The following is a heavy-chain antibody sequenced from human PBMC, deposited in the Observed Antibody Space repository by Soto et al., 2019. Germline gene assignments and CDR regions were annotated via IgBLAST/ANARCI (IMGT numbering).Heavy chain of an antibody. CDR2: IIPIFGTA. V-gene: IGHV1-69*01. Sequence: QVQLVQSGAEVKKPGSSVKVSCKASGGTFSSYAISWVRQTPGQGLEWMGGIIPIFGTANYAQKFQGRVTITADESTSTAYMELSSLRSEDTAVYYCASTLRFGGMVGYYYYGMDVWGQGTTVTVSS. D-gene: IGHD3-16*01. J-gene: IGHJ6*02. CDR3: ASTLRFGGMVGYYYYGMDV. CDR1: GGTFSSYA.